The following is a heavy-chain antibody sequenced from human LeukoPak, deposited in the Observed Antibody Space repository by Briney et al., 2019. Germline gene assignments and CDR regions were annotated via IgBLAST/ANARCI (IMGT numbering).Heavy chain of an antibody. Sequence: PGGSLRLSCAASGFTFSNYAMTWVRQAPGKGLEWVSAVSGSGAIAYYTDSVKGRFTISRDNSKNTLYLQMNSLRAEDTAVYYCAKTLTMILVLRGGFDYWGQGALVTVSS. J-gene: IGHJ4*02. CDR2: VSGSGAIA. CDR1: GFTFSNYA. CDR3: AKTLTMILVLRGGFDY. D-gene: IGHD3-22*01. V-gene: IGHV3-23*01.